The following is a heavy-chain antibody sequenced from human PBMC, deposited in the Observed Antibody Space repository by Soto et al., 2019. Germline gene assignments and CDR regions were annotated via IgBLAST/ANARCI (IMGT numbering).Heavy chain of an antibody. Sequence: PGGSLRLSCAASGFPFSSYSMSWVRQAPGRGLEWISLFSGSDGTTWYADSVRSRFIISRDSFRSTVYLQMNSLRVEDTAIYYCARDRNYPRDQFDNWGQGIQVTSPQ. D-gene: IGHD1-7*01. V-gene: IGHV3-23*01. CDR2: FSGSDGTT. J-gene: IGHJ4*02. CDR3: ARDRNYPRDQFDN. CDR1: GFPFSSYS.